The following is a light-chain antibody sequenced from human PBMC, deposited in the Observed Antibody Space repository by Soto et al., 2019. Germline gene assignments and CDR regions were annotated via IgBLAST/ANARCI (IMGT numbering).Light chain of an antibody. CDR3: IQATRLPWT. J-gene: IGKJ1*01. CDR1: QSLAHSDGNTY. CDR2: RIS. Sequence: DVVMTQTPLSSPVTLGQPASISCKSSQSLAHSDGNTYLSWLHQRPGQPPRLLIYRISDRFPGVPDRLRGSGAGTDFTLTIDRVEAEDVGVYYCIQATRLPWTFGQGTKVEIK. V-gene: IGKV2-24*01.